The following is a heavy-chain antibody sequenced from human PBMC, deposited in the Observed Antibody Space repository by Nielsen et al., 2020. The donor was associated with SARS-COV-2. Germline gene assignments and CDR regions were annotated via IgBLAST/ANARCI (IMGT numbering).Heavy chain of an antibody. CDR2: ISGNNGNV. CDR1: DNTFFSYS. CDR3: ARVGSGVVPGPLGIGMWYSYYYMDV. V-gene: IGHV1-18*04. D-gene: IGHD2-2*01. J-gene: IGHJ6*03. Sequence: ASVKVSCKAYDNTFFSYSIIWVRQAPGQGLEWMGRISGNNGNVKYAQNLQDRVTMTADASTSTVYMDLRRLRSDDTAVYYCARVGSGVVPGPLGIGMWYSYYYMDVWGKGTTVIVSS.